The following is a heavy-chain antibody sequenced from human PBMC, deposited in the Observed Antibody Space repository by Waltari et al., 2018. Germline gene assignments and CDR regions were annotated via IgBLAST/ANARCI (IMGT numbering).Heavy chain of an antibody. CDR3: ASDGVYCSGTTCHRQDY. V-gene: IGHV4-4*07. Sequence: VQLQESGPGLVKPSETLSLTCTVSGGSITSYYWNWILQPAGKGLEWIGRISTSGRSVYNPSLMTRLTVSLESSKSPVSPDLGSVTAADTAVYFCASDGVYCSGTTCHRQDYWGQGTRVTVSS. CDR2: ISTSGRS. D-gene: IGHD2-15*01. CDR1: GGSITSYY. J-gene: IGHJ4*02.